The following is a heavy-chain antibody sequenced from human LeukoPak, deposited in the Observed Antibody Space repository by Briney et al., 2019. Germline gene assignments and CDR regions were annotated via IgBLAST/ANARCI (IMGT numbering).Heavy chain of an antibody. Sequence: ASVKVSCKASGYTFTTYHMHWVRQAPEQGLEWMGTIDPSGGRTAYAQKFQGRVTVTRDTSTSTVFMELSSLISEDTAVYYCARPAPTGVDAFDTWGQGTLVTVSS. J-gene: IGHJ3*02. D-gene: IGHD3-10*01. CDR1: GYTFTTYH. V-gene: IGHV1-46*01. CDR3: ARPAPTGVDAFDT. CDR2: IDPSGGRT.